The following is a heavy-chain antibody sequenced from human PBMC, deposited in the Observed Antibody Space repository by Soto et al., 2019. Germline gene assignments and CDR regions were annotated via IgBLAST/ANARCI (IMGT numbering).Heavy chain of an antibody. V-gene: IGHV3-7*01. CDR1: GLSFSSYW. CDR3: ARERHYYDRSGYQGY. D-gene: IGHD3-22*01. CDR2: IEHDGSDT. Sequence: QLVESGGTLVQPGGSLRLSCAASGLSFSSYWMSWVRQAPGGGLEWVANIEHDGSDTYYVDSVKGRFTVSRDNAKNFLYLQMNSLRVEDTAVYYCARERHYYDRSGYQGYWGQGTLVTVSS. J-gene: IGHJ4*02.